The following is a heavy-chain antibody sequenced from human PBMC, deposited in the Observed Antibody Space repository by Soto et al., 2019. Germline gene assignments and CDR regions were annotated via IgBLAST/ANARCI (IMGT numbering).Heavy chain of an antibody. CDR2: INHSGST. CDR3: ARSSGH. CDR1: GGIFSGYY. Sequence: SETLSHTCAVSGGIFSGYYWSWIRQPPGKGLEWIGEINHSGSTNYNPSLKSRVTISVDTSKNQFSLKLSSVTAADTAVYYCARSSGHWGQGTLVT. V-gene: IGHV4-34*01. J-gene: IGHJ4*02. D-gene: IGHD6-6*01.